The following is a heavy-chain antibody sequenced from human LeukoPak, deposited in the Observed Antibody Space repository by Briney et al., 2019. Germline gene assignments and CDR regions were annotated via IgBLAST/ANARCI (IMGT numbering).Heavy chain of an antibody. CDR3: ARDLRYDSSDYYNDVFDM. CDR1: GYTLTELS. J-gene: IGHJ3*02. CDR2: ISGYNGNT. V-gene: IGHV1-18*01. D-gene: IGHD3-22*01. Sequence: GASVKVSCKVSGYTLTELSMHWVRQAPGQGLVWMGWISGYNGNTYYAQKLQGRVTMTVDTSTSTAYMELRSLRSDDTAVYYCARDLRYDSSDYYNDVFDMWGQGTRVTVS.